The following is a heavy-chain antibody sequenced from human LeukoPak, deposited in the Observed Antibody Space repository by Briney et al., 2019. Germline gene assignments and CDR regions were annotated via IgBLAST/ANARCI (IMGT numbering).Heavy chain of an antibody. CDR1: GFTFSSYT. J-gene: IGHJ4*02. D-gene: IGHD2-2*01. CDR2: ISGNSGTI. V-gene: IGHV3-48*01. CDR3: AGTPGIYQTFDY. Sequence: GGSLRLSCAASGFTFSSYTMNWVRQTPGKGLEWVSYISGNSGTIYYADSVKGRFTISRDNAKNSLYLQMNSLRVEDTAVYYCAGTPGIYQTFDYWGQGTLVAVSS.